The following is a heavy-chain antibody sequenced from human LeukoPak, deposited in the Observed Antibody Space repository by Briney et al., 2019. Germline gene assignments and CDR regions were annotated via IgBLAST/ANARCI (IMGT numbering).Heavy chain of an antibody. V-gene: IGHV1-18*01. Sequence: ASVKVSCKASGYTFTSYGISWVRQAPGQGLEWMGWISAYNGNTNYAQKLQGRVTMTTDTSTSTAYMELRSLRSDDTAVYYCARVAGYGGNSEEYFQHWGQGTLVTVSS. J-gene: IGHJ1*01. D-gene: IGHD4-23*01. CDR3: ARVAGYGGNSEEYFQH. CDR1: GYTFTSYG. CDR2: ISAYNGNT.